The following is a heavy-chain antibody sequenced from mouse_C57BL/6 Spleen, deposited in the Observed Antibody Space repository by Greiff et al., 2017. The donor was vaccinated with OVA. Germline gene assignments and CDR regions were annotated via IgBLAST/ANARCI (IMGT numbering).Heavy chain of an antibody. CDR3: ARIYYHGSSHDWYFDG. D-gene: IGHD1-1*01. Sequence: QVQLQQPGAELVMPGASVKLSCKASGYTFTSYWMPWVKQRPGHGLEWIGEIDPSDSYTNYNQKFKGKSTLTVDTSSSTAYMQVRSLTSEDSAVYDRARIYYHGSSHDWYFDGWGTGTTVTGSS. J-gene: IGHJ1*03. V-gene: IGHV1-69*01. CDR1: GYTFTSYW. CDR2: IDPSDSYT.